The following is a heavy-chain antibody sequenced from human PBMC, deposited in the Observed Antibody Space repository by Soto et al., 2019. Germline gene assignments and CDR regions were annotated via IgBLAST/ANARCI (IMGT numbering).Heavy chain of an antibody. CDR3: AKALQSSTNCDMDSCYYYMAV. Sequence: EVQLLESGGGLVHPGGSLRLSCAASGFTFSSYAMSWVRQAPGKGLEWVSAISGSGGSTYYADSVKGRFTISRDNSKNTLYLPMNSLRSEDTALYYCAKALQSSTNCDMDSCYYYMAVWGKGTTVTVSS. D-gene: IGHD2-2*02. CDR2: ISGSGGST. J-gene: IGHJ6*03. CDR1: GFTFSSYA. V-gene: IGHV3-23*01.